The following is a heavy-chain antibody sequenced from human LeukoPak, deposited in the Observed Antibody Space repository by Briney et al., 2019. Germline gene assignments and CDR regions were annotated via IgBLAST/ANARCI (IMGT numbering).Heavy chain of an antibody. J-gene: IGHJ4*02. Sequence: GGSLRLSCAASGFMFSTYWMSWVRQVPGKGLEWVANIKQDGSEKYYVDSVKGRFTISRDNAKNSLYLQMNSLRAEDMALYYCAKDISPGDYDFWSGYPGAYFDYWGQGTLVTVSS. CDR2: IKQDGSEK. V-gene: IGHV3-7*03. CDR1: GFMFSTYW. D-gene: IGHD3-3*01. CDR3: AKDISPGDYDFWSGYPGAYFDY.